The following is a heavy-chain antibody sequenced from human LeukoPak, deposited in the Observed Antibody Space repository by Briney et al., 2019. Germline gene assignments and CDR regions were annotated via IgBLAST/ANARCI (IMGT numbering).Heavy chain of an antibody. V-gene: IGHV4-59*01. D-gene: IGHD2-2*02. CDR3: ARTSPGYCSSTSCYNAFDI. Sequence: SETLSLTCTVSGGSISSYYWSWIRQPPGKGLEWIGYIYYSGSTNYNPSLKSRVTISVDTSKNQFSLKLSSVTAADTAVYYCARTSPGYCSSTSCYNAFDIGGKGTMVTVSS. CDR1: GGSISSYY. CDR2: IYYSGST. J-gene: IGHJ3*02.